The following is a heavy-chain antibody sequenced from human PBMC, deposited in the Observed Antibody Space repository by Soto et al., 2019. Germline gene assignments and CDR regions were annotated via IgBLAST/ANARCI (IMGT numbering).Heavy chain of an antibody. CDR2: INHSGST. Sequence: PSETLSLTCAVYGGSFSGYYWSWIRQPPGKGLEWIGEINHSGSTNYNPSLKSRVTISVDTSKNQFSLKLSSVTAADTAVYYCARISYDFWSGYYFHWGQGTLVTVSS. V-gene: IGHV4-34*01. J-gene: IGHJ4*02. CDR1: GGSFSGYY. D-gene: IGHD3-3*01. CDR3: ARISYDFWSGYYFH.